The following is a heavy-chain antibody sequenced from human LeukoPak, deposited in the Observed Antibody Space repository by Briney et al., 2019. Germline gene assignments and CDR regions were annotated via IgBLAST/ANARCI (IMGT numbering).Heavy chain of an antibody. J-gene: IGHJ4*02. V-gene: IGHV4-59*12. D-gene: IGHD3-9*01. Sequence: SETLSLTCTVSGGSISSYYWSWIRQPPGKGLEWIGYIYYSGSTYYNPSLKSRVTISVDTSKNQFSLKLSSVTAADTAVYYWARGDYDILTGYYPSYFDYWGQGTLVTVSS. CDR2: IYYSGST. CDR3: ARGDYDILTGYYPSYFDY. CDR1: GGSISSYY.